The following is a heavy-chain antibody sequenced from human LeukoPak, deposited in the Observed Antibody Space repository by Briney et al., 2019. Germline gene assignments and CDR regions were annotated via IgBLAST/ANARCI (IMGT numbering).Heavy chain of an antibody. Sequence: PSETLSLTCSVSGASVSSNYWSWIRQPAGKGLEWIGRIYPSGTTHYNPSLKSRVTMSVDTSKNQFSLRLSSVTAADTAVYYCARGRTFDNWGQGTLVTVSS. J-gene: IGHJ4*02. V-gene: IGHV4-4*07. CDR3: ARGRTFDN. CDR1: GASVSSNY. CDR2: IYPSGTT.